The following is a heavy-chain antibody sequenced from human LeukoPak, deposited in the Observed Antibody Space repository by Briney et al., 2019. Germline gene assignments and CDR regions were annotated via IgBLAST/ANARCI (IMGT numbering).Heavy chain of an antibody. D-gene: IGHD6-19*01. CDR3: ARGQQWLAPFDY. CDR2: VNPDSGHT. Sequence: ASVKVSCKASGYTFSRYDINWVRQAPGQGLAWMGWVNPDSGHTAYAQKFRGRVTITRSTSMNTAYLDLTSLRSDDTAVYYCARGQQWLAPFDYWGQGTLVTVSS. J-gene: IGHJ4*02. V-gene: IGHV1-8*03. CDR1: GYTFSRYD.